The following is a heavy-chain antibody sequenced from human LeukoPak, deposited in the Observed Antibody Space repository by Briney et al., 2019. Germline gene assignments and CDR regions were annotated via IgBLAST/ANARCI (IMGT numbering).Heavy chain of an antibody. CDR3: AREEVLRYFDWLPLSSSPFDY. D-gene: IGHD3-9*01. J-gene: IGHJ4*02. V-gene: IGHV1-2*02. CDR1: GYTFTGYY. CDR2: INPNSGGT. Sequence: ASVKVSCKASGYTFTGYYMHWVRQAPGQGLEWMGWINPNSGGTNYAQKFQGRVTMTRDTSISTAYMELSRLRSDDTAVYYCAREEVLRYFDWLPLSSSPFDYWGQGTLVTVSS.